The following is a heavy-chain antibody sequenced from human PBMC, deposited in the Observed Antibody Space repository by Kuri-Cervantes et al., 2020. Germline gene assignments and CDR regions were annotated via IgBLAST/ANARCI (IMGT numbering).Heavy chain of an antibody. CDR2: IYHSGST. D-gene: IGHD3-10*01. Sequence: SETLSLTCAVSGGSISSSNWWSWVRQPPGKGLEWIGEIYHSGSTNYNPSLKSRVTISVDTSKNQFSLKLSSVTAADTAVYYCARGLLVRRRQGMNAFDIWGQGTMVTVSS. J-gene: IGHJ3*02. V-gene: IGHV4-4*02. CDR1: GGSISSSNW. CDR3: ARGLLVRRRQGMNAFDI.